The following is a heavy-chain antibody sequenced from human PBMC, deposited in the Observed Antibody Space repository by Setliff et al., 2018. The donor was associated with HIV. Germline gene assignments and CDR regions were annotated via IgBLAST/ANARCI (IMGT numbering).Heavy chain of an antibody. D-gene: IGHD2-15*01. V-gene: IGHV1-18*01. J-gene: IGHJ6*03. CDR3: ARDLLGYCSGGSCYPNYYMDV. Sequence: ASVKVSCKASGYTFTSYGISWVRQAPGQGLEWMGWISAYNGHTNYARKLQGRVTMTTDTSTRTVYMELRSLRSDDTAVYYCARDLLGYCSGGSCYPNYYMDVWGKGTTVTVSS. CDR1: GYTFTSYG. CDR2: ISAYNGHT.